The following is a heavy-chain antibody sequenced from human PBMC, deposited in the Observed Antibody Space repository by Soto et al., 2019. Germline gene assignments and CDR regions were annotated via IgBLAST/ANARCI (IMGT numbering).Heavy chain of an antibody. Sequence: QVQLVESGGGVVQPGRSLRLSCAASGFTFSSYGMHWVRQAPGKGLEWVAVISYDGSNKYYADSVKGRFTISRDNSKNTLYLQMNSLRAEDTAVYYCAKGDTIFGVASWFDPWGQVTLVTVSS. V-gene: IGHV3-30*18. J-gene: IGHJ5*02. CDR3: AKGDTIFGVASWFDP. CDR2: ISYDGSNK. D-gene: IGHD3-3*01. CDR1: GFTFSSYG.